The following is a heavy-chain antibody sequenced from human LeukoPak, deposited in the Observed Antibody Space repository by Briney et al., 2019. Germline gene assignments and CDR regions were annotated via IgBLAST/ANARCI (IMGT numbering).Heavy chain of an antibody. Sequence: SVKVSYKASGGTFSSYTISWVRQAPGQGLEWMGRIIPILGIANYAQKFQGRVTITADKSTSTAYMELSSLRSEDTAVYYCARGPSRLGWFDPWGQGTLVTVSS. CDR3: ARGPSRLGWFDP. CDR1: GGTFSSYT. CDR2: IIPILGIA. J-gene: IGHJ5*02. V-gene: IGHV1-69*02. D-gene: IGHD2-2*01.